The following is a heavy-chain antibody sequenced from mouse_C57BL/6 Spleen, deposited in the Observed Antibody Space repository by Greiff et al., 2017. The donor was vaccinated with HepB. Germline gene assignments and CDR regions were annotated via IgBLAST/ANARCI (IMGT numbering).Heavy chain of an antibody. Sequence: EVQLQQSGPELVKPGASVKMSCKASGYTFTDYNMHWVKQSHGKSLEWIGYINPNNGGTSYNQKFKGKATLTVHKSSSTAYMELRSLTSEDSAVYYCAVSIYYGYDDWFAYWGQGTLVTVSA. V-gene: IGHV1-22*01. CDR2: INPNNGGT. D-gene: IGHD2-2*01. CDR1: GYTFTDYN. J-gene: IGHJ3*01. CDR3: AVSIYYGYDDWFAY.